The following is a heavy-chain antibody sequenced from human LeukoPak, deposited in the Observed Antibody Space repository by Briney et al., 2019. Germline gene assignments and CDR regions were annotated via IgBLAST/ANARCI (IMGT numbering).Heavy chain of an antibody. CDR1: GFTFSSYG. CDR2: IWYDGSNK. D-gene: IGHD2-2*01. CDR3: VRGGRKGTAMGY. Sequence: GGSLRLSCAASGFTFSSYGMHWVRQAPGKGLEWVAVIWYDGSNKYYADSVKGRFTISRDNAKSTLYLQMNSLRGEDTAVYYCVRGGRKGTAMGYWGQGTLVTVSS. V-gene: IGHV3-33*01. J-gene: IGHJ4*02.